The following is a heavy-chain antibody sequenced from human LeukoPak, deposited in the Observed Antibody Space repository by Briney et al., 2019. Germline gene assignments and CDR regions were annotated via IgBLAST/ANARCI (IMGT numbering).Heavy chain of an antibody. Sequence: SETLSLTCAVSGGSISSSNWWSWVRQPPGKGLEWIGEIYHSGSTNYNPSLKSRVTISVDKSKNQFSLKLSSVTAADTAVYYCARLRYCSSTSCYTFRKFDYWGQGTLVTVSS. D-gene: IGHD2-2*02. CDR2: IYHSGST. V-gene: IGHV4-4*02. CDR1: GGSISSSNW. CDR3: ARLRYCSSTSCYTFRKFDY. J-gene: IGHJ4*02.